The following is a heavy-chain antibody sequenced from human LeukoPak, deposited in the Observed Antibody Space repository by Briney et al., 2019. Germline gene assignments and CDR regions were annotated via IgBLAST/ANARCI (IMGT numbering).Heavy chain of an antibody. V-gene: IGHV3-73*01. CDR2: IRSKANSYAT. D-gene: IGHD1-26*01. CDR1: GFTFSGSA. J-gene: IGHJ6*03. CDR3: TRRGTIVGATDYYYYYMDV. Sequence: GRSLRLSCAASGFTFSGSAMHWVRQASGKGLEWVGRIRSKANSYATAYAASVKGRFTISRDDSKNTAYLQMNSLKTEDTAVYYCTRRGTIVGATDYYYYYMDVWGKGTTVTVSS.